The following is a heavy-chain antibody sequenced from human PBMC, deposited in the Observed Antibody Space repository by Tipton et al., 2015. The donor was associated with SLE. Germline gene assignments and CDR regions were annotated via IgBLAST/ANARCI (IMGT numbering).Heavy chain of an antibody. CDR3: ARRPFYYDSGGYYY. CDR1: GGSFSGYY. CDR2: INNSGST. Sequence: TLSLTCGVYGGSFSGYYWGWVRRPPGKGLEWIGEINNSGSTNYNPSLKSRVTISVDTSKNQYSLKLSSVTAADTAVYYCARRPFYYDSGGYYYWGQGTLVTVSS. D-gene: IGHD3-22*01. J-gene: IGHJ4*02. V-gene: IGHV4-34*01.